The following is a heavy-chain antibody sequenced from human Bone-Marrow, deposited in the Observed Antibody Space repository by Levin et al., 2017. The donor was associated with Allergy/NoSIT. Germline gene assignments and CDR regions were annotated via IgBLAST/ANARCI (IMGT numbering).Heavy chain of an antibody. V-gene: IGHV3-23*01. CDR3: TIRPQAAFFSGRYDGFEN. CDR1: GFTFRSYV. D-gene: IGHD6-19*01. J-gene: IGHJ4*02. Sequence: PGGSLRLSCKTSGFTFRSYVMSWVRQAPGKGLEWVSAISGNGGSTYYADSVKGRFTISRDNSKNTFSLQMNSLRAAEPAVYFCTIRPQAAFFSGRYDGFENWGQGPRVSVSS. CDR2: ISGNGGST.